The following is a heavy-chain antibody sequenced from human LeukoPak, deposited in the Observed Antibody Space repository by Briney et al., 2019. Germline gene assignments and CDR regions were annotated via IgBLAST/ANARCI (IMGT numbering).Heavy chain of an antibody. V-gene: IGHV3-23*01. CDR1: GFTFSSYA. Sequence: GGSLRLSCAASGFTFSSYAMSWVRQAPGKGLEWVSAISGSGSTTYYADSVKGRFTISRDNSKNTLYLQMNSLRAEDTAVYYCAERYCSGGSCYFDYWGQGTLVTVSS. J-gene: IGHJ4*02. D-gene: IGHD2-15*01. CDR2: ISGSGSTT. CDR3: AERYCSGGSCYFDY.